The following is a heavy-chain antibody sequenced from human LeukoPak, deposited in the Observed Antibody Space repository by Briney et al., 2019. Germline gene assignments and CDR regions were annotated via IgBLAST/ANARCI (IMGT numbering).Heavy chain of an antibody. CDR2: IYHSGST. V-gene: IGHV4-38-2*01. Sequence: SETLSLTCAVAGYSISSGYYWGWIRPPPGKGLEWIGNIYHSGSTYYNPSLKSRVTISVDTSKNQFSLKLSSVTAADTAVYYCARGIAVAGPPFFYDYWGQGTLVTVSS. CDR3: ARGIAVAGPPFFYDY. J-gene: IGHJ4*02. CDR1: GYSISSGYY. D-gene: IGHD6-19*01.